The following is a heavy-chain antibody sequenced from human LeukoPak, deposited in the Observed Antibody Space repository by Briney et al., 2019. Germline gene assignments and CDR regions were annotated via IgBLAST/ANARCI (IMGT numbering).Heavy chain of an antibody. CDR2: ISYDGSNK. J-gene: IGHJ4*02. D-gene: IGHD6-6*01. Sequence: GESLRLSCAASGFTFSSYAMHWVRQAPGKGLEWVAVISYDGSNKYYADSVKGRFTISRDNSKNTLYLQMNSLRAEDTAVYYCARVSSSTFALDYWGQGTLVTVSS. V-gene: IGHV3-30*01. CDR3: ARVSSSTFALDY. CDR1: GFTFSSYA.